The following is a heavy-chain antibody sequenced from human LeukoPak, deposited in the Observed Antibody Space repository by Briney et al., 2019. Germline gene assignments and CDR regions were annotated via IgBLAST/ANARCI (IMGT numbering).Heavy chain of an antibody. V-gene: IGHV4-34*01. CDR1: GGSFSGYY. D-gene: IGHD3-10*01. J-gene: IGHJ4*02. CDR3: ARRYYYNLGSFPFDF. Sequence: SETLSLTCAVYGGSFSGYYWSWIRQSSGKGLEWIGEIHNSGTTNYNPSLNSRVTISEDTSKNQFYLNLSSVTAADTAVYYCARRYYYNLGSFPFDFWGQGTLVTVSS. CDR2: IHNSGTT.